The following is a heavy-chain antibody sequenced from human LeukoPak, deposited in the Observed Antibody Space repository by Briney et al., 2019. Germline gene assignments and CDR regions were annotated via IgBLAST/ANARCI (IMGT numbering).Heavy chain of an antibody. CDR2: INTNTGNL. CDR3: ARGGQTGDVDYYYYYMDV. J-gene: IGHJ6*03. V-gene: IGHV7-4-1*02. D-gene: IGHD2-21*02. Sequence: ASVKVSCKASGYTFTSHVINWVRQAPGQGLEWMGWINTNTGNLTYAQGFKGRFVFSLDTFVGSANLQISSLKTEDTAVYFCARGGQTGDVDYYYYYMDVWGKGTTVTVSS. CDR1: GYTFTSHV.